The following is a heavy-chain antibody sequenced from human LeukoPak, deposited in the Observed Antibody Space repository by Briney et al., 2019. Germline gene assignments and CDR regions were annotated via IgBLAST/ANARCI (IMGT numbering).Heavy chain of an antibody. V-gene: IGHV3-74*01. CDR1: GFTFSSYW. J-gene: IGHJ3*02. Sequence: GGSLRLSCAASGFTFSSYWMHWVRQAPGKGLVWASRINSDGSSTSYADSVKGRFTISRDNAKNSLYLQMNSLRAEDTAVYYCARGGYSYGYWFFAFDIWGQGTMVTVSS. D-gene: IGHD5-18*01. CDR2: INSDGSST. CDR3: ARGGYSYGYWFFAFDI.